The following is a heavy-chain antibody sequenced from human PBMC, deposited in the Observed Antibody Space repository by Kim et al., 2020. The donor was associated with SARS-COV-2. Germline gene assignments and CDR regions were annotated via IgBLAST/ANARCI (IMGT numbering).Heavy chain of an antibody. CDR1: GFTFSSYA. J-gene: IGHJ4*02. CDR2: IWYDGSNK. D-gene: IGHD5-18*01. Sequence: GGSLRLSCAASGFTFSSYAMHWVRQAPGKGLEWVAVIWYDGSNKYYADSVKGRFTISRDNSKNTLYLQMNSLRAEDTAVYYCAKGAREYGYRGEFDYWGQGTLVTVSS. CDR3: AKGAREYGYRGEFDY. V-gene: IGHV3-33*06.